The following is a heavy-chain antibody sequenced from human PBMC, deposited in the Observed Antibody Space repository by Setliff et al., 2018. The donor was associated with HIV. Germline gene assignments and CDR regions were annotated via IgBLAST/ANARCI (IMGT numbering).Heavy chain of an antibody. Sequence: SETLSLTCTVSGGSITGYYWSWIRQPPGKGLEWIGWIYYSGNTRYNPSLKSRVTISLDTSKNQFSLKLSSVTAADTAVYYCASSPAWRSDSGLHTFDYWGQGTLVTVSS. D-gene: IGHD2-15*01. CDR2: IYYSGNT. V-gene: IGHV4-59*08. CDR1: GGSITGYY. J-gene: IGHJ4*02. CDR3: ASSPAWRSDSGLHTFDY.